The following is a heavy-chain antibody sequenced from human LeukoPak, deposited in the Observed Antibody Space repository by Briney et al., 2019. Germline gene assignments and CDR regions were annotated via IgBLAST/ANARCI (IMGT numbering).Heavy chain of an antibody. CDR1: GDSVSSNIAA. CDR2: TYYRSRWYY. Sequence: SQTLSLTCAISGDSVSSNIAAWYWIRQSPSRGLEWLGRTYYRSRWYYDYALSVRSRITINPDTSKNQFSLQLNSVTPEDTAVYYCARDVSWRIDYWGQGTLVTVSS. CDR3: ARDVSWRIDY. D-gene: IGHD6-13*01. J-gene: IGHJ4*02. V-gene: IGHV6-1*01.